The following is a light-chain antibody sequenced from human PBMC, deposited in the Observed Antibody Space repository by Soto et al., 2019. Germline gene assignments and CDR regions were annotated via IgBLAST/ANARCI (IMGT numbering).Light chain of an antibody. CDR3: CSYVGSYTYV. Sequence: QSVLAQPRSVSGSPGQSVTISCTGTSSDVGGYNYVSWHQQHPGKAPKPMIYDVSKRPSGVPDRFSGSKSGNTASLTISGLQAEDEADYYCCSYVGSYTYVLGTGTKVTVL. J-gene: IGLJ1*01. CDR2: DVS. V-gene: IGLV2-11*01. CDR1: SSDVGGYNY.